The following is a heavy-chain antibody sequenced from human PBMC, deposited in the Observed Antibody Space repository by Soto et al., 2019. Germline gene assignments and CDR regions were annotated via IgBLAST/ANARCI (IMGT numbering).Heavy chain of an antibody. CDR2: IYHSGST. CDR3: ARGGSGPLNWFDP. Sequence: PSETLYRTCAVSGGSISSGGYSWSWIRQPPGKGLEWIGYIYHSGSTYYNPSLKSRVTISVDRSKNQFSLKLSSVTAADTAVYYCARGGSGPLNWFDPWGQGTLVTVS. V-gene: IGHV4-30-2*01. J-gene: IGHJ5*02. CDR1: GGSISSGGYS.